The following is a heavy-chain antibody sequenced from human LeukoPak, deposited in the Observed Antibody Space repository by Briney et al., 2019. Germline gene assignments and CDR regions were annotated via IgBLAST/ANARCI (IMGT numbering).Heavy chain of an antibody. CDR1: GGSISSSNW. CDR2: INHSGST. D-gene: IGHD5-18*01. Sequence: SETLSLTCAVSGGSISSSNWWNWVRQTPGKGLEWIGEINHSGSTNYNPSLKSRVTISVDTSKNQFSLKLSSVTAAYTAVYYCARLRGTAMAKSPRFDYWGQGTLVTVSS. V-gene: IGHV4-4*02. J-gene: IGHJ4*02. CDR3: ARLRGTAMAKSPRFDY.